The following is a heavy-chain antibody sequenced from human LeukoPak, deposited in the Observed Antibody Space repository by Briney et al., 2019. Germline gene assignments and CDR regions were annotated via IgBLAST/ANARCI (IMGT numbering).Heavy chain of an antibody. J-gene: IGHJ1*01. V-gene: IGHV3-30*18. CDR2: ISYDGSNK. CDR1: GFTFSGYG. CDR3: AKDQTHCGGDCYHGYFQH. Sequence: PGGSLRLSCAASGFTFSGYGINWVRQAPGKGLEWVAVISYDGSNKYYADSVKGRFTISRDNPKNTLYLQMNSLRAEDTAVYYCAKDQTHCGGDCYHGYFQHWGQGTLVTVSS. D-gene: IGHD2-21*02.